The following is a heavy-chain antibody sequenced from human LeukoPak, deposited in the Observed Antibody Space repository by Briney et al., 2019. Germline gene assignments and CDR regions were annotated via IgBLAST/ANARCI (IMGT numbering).Heavy chain of an antibody. D-gene: IGHD5-18*01. CDR3: ARADRGIQLWREKNWFDP. V-gene: IGHV7-4-1*02. J-gene: IGHJ5*02. CDR1: GYPFTSYA. CDR2: INTNTGNP. Sequence: ASVKVSCKASGYPFTSYAMNWVRQAPGQGLEWMGWINTNTGNPTYAQGFTGRFVFSLDTSVSTAYLQINSLKAEDTAVYYCARADRGIQLWREKNWFDPWGQGTLVTVSS.